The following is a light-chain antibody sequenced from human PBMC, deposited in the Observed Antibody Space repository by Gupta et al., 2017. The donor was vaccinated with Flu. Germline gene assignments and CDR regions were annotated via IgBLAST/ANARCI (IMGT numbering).Light chain of an antibody. CDR2: DAS. CDR1: QDIKKF. J-gene: IGKJ1*01. Sequence: VGDRVTITCQARQDIKKFLDWYQQKPNKAPKLLIYDASNLEKGVPSRFTGSGSGTHFTVTISSLQPEDFATYFCQQYENLPTFGQGTKVEIK. CDR3: QQYENLPT. V-gene: IGKV1-33*01.